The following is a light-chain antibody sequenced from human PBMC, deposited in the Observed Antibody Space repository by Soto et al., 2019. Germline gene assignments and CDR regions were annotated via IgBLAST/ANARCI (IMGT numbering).Light chain of an antibody. CDR2: GAS. Sequence: EIVMTQSPATLSVSPGERATLSCRASQSVSSNLAWYQQKPGQAPRLLIYGASTRATGIPARFSGSRSGTEFTLTISSLQSGDFAVYYCQQYNNWPYTFGQGTQLEIK. CDR1: QSVSSN. V-gene: IGKV3-15*01. CDR3: QQYNNWPYT. J-gene: IGKJ2*01.